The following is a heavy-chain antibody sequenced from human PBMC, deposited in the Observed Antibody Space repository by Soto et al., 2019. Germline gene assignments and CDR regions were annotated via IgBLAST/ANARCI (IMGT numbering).Heavy chain of an antibody. CDR2: ISATGGGT. Sequence: PGGSLRLSCAASGFKFSNYAMSWVRQAPEKGLEWVSLISATGGGTYYADSVKGRFTISRDNSHNTLYLQVHSLTAEDTAVYYCANDRRAGGNSAFYFDFWGQGAQVTVSS. J-gene: IGHJ4*02. V-gene: IGHV3-23*01. D-gene: IGHD3-16*01. CDR1: GFKFSNYA. CDR3: ANDRRAGGNSAFYFDF.